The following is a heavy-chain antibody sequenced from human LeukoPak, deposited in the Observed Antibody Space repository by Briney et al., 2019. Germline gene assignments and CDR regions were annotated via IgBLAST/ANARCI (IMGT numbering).Heavy chain of an antibody. CDR2: IYPGDSDT. D-gene: IGHD4-17*01. V-gene: IGHV5-51*01. CDR3: VTVTVYRVDY. Sequence: GESLKISCKGSGYSFDNYWIGWVRQMPGKGLEWMGIIYPGDSDTRYSPSFQGQVTISADKSISTAYLQWSSLKASDTAMYYCVTVTVYRVDYWGQGTLVTVSS. CDR1: GYSFDNYW. J-gene: IGHJ4*02.